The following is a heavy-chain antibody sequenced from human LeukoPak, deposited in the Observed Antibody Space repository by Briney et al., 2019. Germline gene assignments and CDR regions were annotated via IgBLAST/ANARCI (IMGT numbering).Heavy chain of an antibody. Sequence: PSQTLSLTCTVSGGSISSGGYYWSWIRQHPGKGLEWIGYIYYSGSTYYNPSLKSRVTISVDTSKNQFSLNLSSVTAADTAAYYCERDRGGWGELAAFDIWGQGTMVTVSS. CDR1: GGSISSGGYY. CDR3: ERDRGGWGELAAFDI. J-gene: IGHJ3*02. CDR2: IYYSGST. D-gene: IGHD3-16*01. V-gene: IGHV4-31*03.